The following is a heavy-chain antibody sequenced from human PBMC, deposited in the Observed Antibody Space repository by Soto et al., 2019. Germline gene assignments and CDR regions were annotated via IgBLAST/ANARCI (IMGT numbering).Heavy chain of an antibody. Sequence: QVQLVQSGAEVKKPGSSVKVSCTASGGTFSSYTISWVRQAPGQGLEWMGRIIPVLGIANYAQKFQGRVTMTADKSTSRVYMELSRVRSNDTAVYYCARDLKTGDCGDDTTTDKYYYYYYHMDVCGKATTVTVSS. V-gene: IGHV1-69*08. D-gene: IGHD5-12*01. CDR1: GGTFSSYT. CDR2: IIPVLGIA. CDR3: ARDLKTGDCGDDTTTDKYYYYYYHMDV. J-gene: IGHJ6*03.